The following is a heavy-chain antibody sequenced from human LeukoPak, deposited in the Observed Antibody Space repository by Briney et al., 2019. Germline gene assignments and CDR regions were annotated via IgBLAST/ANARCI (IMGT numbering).Heavy chain of an antibody. V-gene: IGHV1-69*01. J-gene: IGHJ3*01. CDR3: VRPDRFFGVPAAFDA. D-gene: IGHD3-3*01. CDR2: IIPKYSAS. CDR1: GGSFSDYP. Sequence: SSVKVSCKASGGSFSDYPINWVRQAPGQGLEWLGGIIPKYSASNYAQAFQGRVTITADESTNTVYMEMSGLRPDDTAVYYCVRPDRFFGVPAAFDAWGQGTLVAVSS.